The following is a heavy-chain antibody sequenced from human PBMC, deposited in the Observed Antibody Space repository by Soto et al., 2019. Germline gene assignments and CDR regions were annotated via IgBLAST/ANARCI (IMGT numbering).Heavy chain of an antibody. CDR3: AKGGSDPGYFDY. J-gene: IGHJ4*02. D-gene: IGHD3-10*01. Sequence: EVQLLESGGGLVQPGGSLRLSCAASGFTFSSYAMSWVSQAPGKGLEWVSAISGSGGSTYYADSVKGRFTISRDNSKNPLYLQMNSLRAEDTAVYYWAKGGSDPGYFDYWGQGTLVTVSS. V-gene: IGHV3-23*01. CDR1: GFTFSSYA. CDR2: ISGSGGST.